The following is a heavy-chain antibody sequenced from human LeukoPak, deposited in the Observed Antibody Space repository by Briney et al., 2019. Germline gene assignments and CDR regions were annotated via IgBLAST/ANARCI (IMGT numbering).Heavy chain of an antibody. J-gene: IGHJ3*02. Sequence: SETLSLTCTVSGGSISSYYWSWIRQPPGKGLEWIGYIYYSGSTNYNPSLKSRVTISVDTSKNQFSLKLSSVTAADTAVYYCARGFYDSSGYYVGAFDIWGQGIMVTVSS. V-gene: IGHV4-59*01. D-gene: IGHD3-22*01. CDR2: IYYSGST. CDR3: ARGFYDSSGYYVGAFDI. CDR1: GGSISSYY.